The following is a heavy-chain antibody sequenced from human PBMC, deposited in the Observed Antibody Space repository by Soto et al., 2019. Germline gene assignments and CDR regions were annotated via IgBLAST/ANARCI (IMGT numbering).Heavy chain of an antibody. V-gene: IGHV4-4*02. J-gene: IGHJ4*02. Sequence: PSETLSLTCAVSGGSISSSNWWSWVRQPPGKGLEWIGEIYHSGSTNYNPSLKSRVTISVDKSKNQFSLKLSSVTAADTAVYYCARAEAYYHDSREYYFDYWGQGTLVTVSS. CDR2: IYHSGST. CDR3: ARAEAYYHDSREYYFDY. CDR1: GGSISSSNW. D-gene: IGHD3-22*01.